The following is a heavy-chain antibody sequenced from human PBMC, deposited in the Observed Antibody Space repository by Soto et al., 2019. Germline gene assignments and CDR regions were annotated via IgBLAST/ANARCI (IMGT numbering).Heavy chain of an antibody. Sequence: QVQLVESGGGLVQPGRSLRLSCVVSGFTFSNYGMHWVRQAPGKGLEWVADIWYDGSGQRYAGSVQGRFTISRDNSKNTLYLQINSLRVEDTAVYYCAKDKVSGKYYGHSLDVWGQGTTVTVSS. D-gene: IGHD4-17*01. CDR1: GFTFSNYG. V-gene: IGHV3-33*03. CDR2: IWYDGSGQ. CDR3: AKDKVSGKYYGHSLDV. J-gene: IGHJ6*02.